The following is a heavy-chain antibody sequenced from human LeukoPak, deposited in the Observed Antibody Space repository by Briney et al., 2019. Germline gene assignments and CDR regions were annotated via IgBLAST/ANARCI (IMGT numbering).Heavy chain of an antibody. CDR1: GGSISSYY. CDR2: IYYSGST. J-gene: IGHJ3*02. Sequence: SETLSLTCTVSGGSISSYYWSWIRQPPGKGLEWIGYIYYSGSTNYNPSLKSRVTISVDTSKNQFSLKLSSVTAADTAVYYCARDRGSRDAFDIRGQGTMVTVSS. CDR3: ARDRGSRDAFDI. D-gene: IGHD3-16*01. V-gene: IGHV4-59*01.